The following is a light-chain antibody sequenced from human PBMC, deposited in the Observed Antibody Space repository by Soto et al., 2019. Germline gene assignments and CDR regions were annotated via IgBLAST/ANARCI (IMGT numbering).Light chain of an antibody. CDR2: AVS. J-gene: IGKJ1*01. CDR3: QQYGSSRT. V-gene: IGKV3-20*01. CDR1: QSVGSSY. Sequence: EIVLTQSPGTLSLSPGERATLSCRASQSVGSSYLAWYQQKPGQAPRLLIYAVSRRATGIPDRFSGSGSGTDFTLTITRLEPEDFAVYYCQQYGSSRTFGQGTKVEIK.